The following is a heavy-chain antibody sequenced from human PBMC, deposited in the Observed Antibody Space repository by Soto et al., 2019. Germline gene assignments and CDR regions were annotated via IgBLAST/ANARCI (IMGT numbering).Heavy chain of an antibody. J-gene: IGHJ5*01. CDR2: ISAGGDGT. Sequence: EGQLLESGGDLVQPGGSLRLSCAASGFSFRSYAMGWVRQAPGKGLNWVSSISAGGDGTYYADSVKGRFTISRDNSKNTLYLQMNTVRTEDTALYYCGKVTWERLGWFDSWGQGTLVTVSS. CDR1: GFSFRSYA. V-gene: IGHV3-23*01. CDR3: GKVTWERLGWFDS. D-gene: IGHD1-26*01.